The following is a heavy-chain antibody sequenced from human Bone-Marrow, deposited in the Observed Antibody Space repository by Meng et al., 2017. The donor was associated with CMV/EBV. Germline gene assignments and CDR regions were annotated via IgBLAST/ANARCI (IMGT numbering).Heavy chain of an antibody. D-gene: IGHD1-26*01. CDR2: IKQDGSEK. Sequence: CVVSGLTFSRLWMSWVRQAPGKGLEWVANIKQDGSEKNYVDSVKGRFIISRDNAKNSLYLQMNSLRAEDTAVYYCARDGSGSYYAYWGQGNLVTVSS. V-gene: IGHV3-7*01. CDR1: GLTFSRLW. CDR3: ARDGSGSYYAY. J-gene: IGHJ4*02.